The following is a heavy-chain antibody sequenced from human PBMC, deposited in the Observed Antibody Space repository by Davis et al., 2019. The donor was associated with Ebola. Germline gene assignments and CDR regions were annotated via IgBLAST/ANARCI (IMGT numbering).Heavy chain of an antibody. D-gene: IGHD3-10*01. CDR2: IYPGDSET. J-gene: IGHJ6*02. V-gene: IGHV5-51*01. Sequence: GESLKISCKGSGYSFTSYWIGWVRQMPGKGLEWMGIIYPGDSETRYSPSFQGQVTISADKSISTAYLQWSSLKASDTAMYYCARGYGSGSYYAYGMDVWGQGTTVTVSS. CDR1: GYSFTSYW. CDR3: ARGYGSGSYYAYGMDV.